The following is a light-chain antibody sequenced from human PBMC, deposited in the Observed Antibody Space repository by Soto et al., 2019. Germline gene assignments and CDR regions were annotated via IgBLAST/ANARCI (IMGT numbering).Light chain of an antibody. CDR3: QTWATGPDWV. J-gene: IGLJ3*02. CDR2: LDSDGSH. CDR1: SGHSSYT. Sequence: QSVLTQSPSASASLGASVKLTCTLSSGHSSYTIVWHQQQPDKGPRYLMNLDSDGSHYKGDGIPDRFSGSSSGTERYLTISSLQSEDEADYYCQTWATGPDWVFGGGTQLTVL. V-gene: IGLV4-69*01.